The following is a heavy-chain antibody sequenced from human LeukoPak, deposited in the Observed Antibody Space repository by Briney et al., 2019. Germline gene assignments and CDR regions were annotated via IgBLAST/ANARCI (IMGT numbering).Heavy chain of an antibody. CDR2: ISSNSSTI. CDR1: GFTFSSYS. CDR3: ARLTWSTTDH. J-gene: IGHJ4*02. V-gene: IGHV3-48*01. Sequence: GGSLRLSCAASGFTFSSYSVNWVRQAPGKGLEWVSFISSNSSTIYYADSVKGRFTISRDNAKNSLYLQMNSLRVEDTAIYYCARLTWSTTDHWGQGTLVTVSS. D-gene: IGHD3-3*01.